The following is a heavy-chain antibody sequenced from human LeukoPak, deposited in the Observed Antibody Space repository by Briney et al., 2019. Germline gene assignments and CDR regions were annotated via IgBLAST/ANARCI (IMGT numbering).Heavy chain of an antibody. V-gene: IGHV4-59*01. CDR1: GGSISSYY. CDR2: IYYSGST. Sequence: SETLSLTCTVSGGSISSYYWSWIRQPPGKGLEWIGYIYYSGSTNYNPSLKSRVTISVDTSKNQFSLKLSSVTAADTAVYYCVRVYRGYSYGHNWFDPWGQGTLVTVSS. D-gene: IGHD5-18*01. CDR3: VRVYRGYSYGHNWFDP. J-gene: IGHJ5*02.